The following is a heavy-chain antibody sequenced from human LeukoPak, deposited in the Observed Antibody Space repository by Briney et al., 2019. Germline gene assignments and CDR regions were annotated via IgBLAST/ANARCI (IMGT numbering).Heavy chain of an antibody. CDR2: IYHSGST. D-gene: IGHD7-27*01. J-gene: IGHJ6*03. CDR1: GVSISSSNSY. V-gene: IGHV4-39*07. CDR3: ARRGNWANYHHYYYMDV. Sequence: SETLSLTCTVSGVSISSSNSYWGWIRQPPGKGLEWIGSIYHSGSTYYNPSLKSRVTISVDTSKNQFSLKLTSVSAADTAVYYCARRGNWANYHHYYYMDVWGKGTTVTISS.